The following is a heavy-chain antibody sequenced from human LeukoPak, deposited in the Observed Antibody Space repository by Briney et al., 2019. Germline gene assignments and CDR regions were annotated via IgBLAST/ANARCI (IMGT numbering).Heavy chain of an antibody. CDR2: ISGSGGST. V-gene: IGHV3-23*01. CDR1: GFTFSSYA. Sequence: GGSLRLSCAASGFTFSSYAMSWVRQAPGKGLEWVSAISGSGGSTYYAGSVKGRFTISRDNSKNTLYLQMNSLRAEDTAVYYCAKDGAAAGHYYYYYGMDVWGQGTTVTVSS. CDR3: AKDGAAAGHYYYYYGMDV. J-gene: IGHJ6*02. D-gene: IGHD6-13*01.